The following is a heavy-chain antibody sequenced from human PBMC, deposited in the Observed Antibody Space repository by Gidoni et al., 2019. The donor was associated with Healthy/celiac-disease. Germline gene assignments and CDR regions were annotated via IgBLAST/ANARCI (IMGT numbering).Heavy chain of an antibody. CDR1: GGSFSGYY. Sequence: QVQLQQWGAGLLKPSETLSLTCAVYGGSFSGYYWTWIRQPPGKGLEWIGEVNHSAGTNYNPSLKSRVTISVDTSKKQFSLKLSSVTAADTAVYYCARGVAAAAISPFVLGSRATIWFDPWGQGTLVTVSS. D-gene: IGHD6-13*01. CDR2: VNHSAGT. J-gene: IGHJ5*02. V-gene: IGHV4-34*01. CDR3: ARGVAAAAISPFVLGSRATIWFDP.